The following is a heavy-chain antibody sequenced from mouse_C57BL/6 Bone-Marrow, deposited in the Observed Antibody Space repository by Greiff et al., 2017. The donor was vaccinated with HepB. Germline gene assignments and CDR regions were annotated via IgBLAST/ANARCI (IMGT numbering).Heavy chain of an antibody. CDR3: ARREYYFDY. V-gene: IGHV1-55*01. J-gene: IGHJ2*01. Sequence: QVQLQQPGAELVKPGASVKLSCKASGYTFTSYWITWVKQRPGQGLEWIGDIYPGSGSTNYNEKFKSKATLTVDTASSTASMQLSSLTSEDSAVYYCARREYYFDYWGQGTTLTVSS. CDR2: IYPGSGST. CDR1: GYTFTSYW.